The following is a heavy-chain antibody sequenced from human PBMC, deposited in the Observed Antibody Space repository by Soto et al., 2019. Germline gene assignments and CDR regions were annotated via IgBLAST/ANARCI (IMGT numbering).Heavy chain of an antibody. Sequence: LALTFTVSGGSISSSYWSWIRQPAGNGLEWIGRIYTSGSTNYNPSLKSRVTMSVDTSKNQFSLKLSSVTAADTAVYYCARDSDYYGSGFDYWGYVILVTVSS. CDR3: ARDSDYYGSGFDY. CDR2: IYTSGST. V-gene: IGHV4-4*07. D-gene: IGHD3-10*01. CDR1: GGSISSSY. J-gene: IGHJ4*01.